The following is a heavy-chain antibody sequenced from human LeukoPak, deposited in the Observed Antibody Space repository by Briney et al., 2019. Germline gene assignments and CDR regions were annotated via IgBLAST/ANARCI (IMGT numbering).Heavy chain of an antibody. Sequence: SETLSLTCTVSGVSISSYYWSWIRQPPGKGLEWIGYIYYSGSTNYNPSLKSRVTISVDTSKNQFSLKLSSVTAADTAVYYCARRHGDYWGQGTLVTVSS. CDR1: GVSISSYY. V-gene: IGHV4-59*01. CDR3: ARRHGDY. J-gene: IGHJ4*02. CDR2: IYYSGST.